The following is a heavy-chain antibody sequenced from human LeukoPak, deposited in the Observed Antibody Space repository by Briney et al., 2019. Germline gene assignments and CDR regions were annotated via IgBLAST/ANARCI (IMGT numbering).Heavy chain of an antibody. D-gene: IGHD3-10*01. Sequence: KPSETLSLTCTVSGGSISSSFNYWAWIRQPPGKGLEWIGSIYESGSAYYNPSLKSRITMSVDTSKNQFSLKLSSVTAADTAVYYCARGYGSGSQGIDSWGQGTLVIVSS. CDR3: ARGYGSGSQGIDS. CDR1: GGSISSSFNY. CDR2: IYESGSA. V-gene: IGHV4-39*01. J-gene: IGHJ4*02.